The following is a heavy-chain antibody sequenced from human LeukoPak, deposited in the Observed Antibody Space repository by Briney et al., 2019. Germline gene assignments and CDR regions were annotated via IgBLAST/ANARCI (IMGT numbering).Heavy chain of an antibody. V-gene: IGHV3-23*01. Sequence: PGRSLRLSCAVSGFTFRSYAMNWVRQTPGKGLQWVSAIRGTGGGTIYADSVKGRFTISRDNSKNTVYLQMNSLRVEDAAIYYCVKGRIATPGYAEKFLYWGQGTRVTVSS. CDR2: IRGTGGGT. CDR1: GFTFRSYA. D-gene: IGHD6-13*01. J-gene: IGHJ1*01. CDR3: VKGRIATPGYAEKFLY.